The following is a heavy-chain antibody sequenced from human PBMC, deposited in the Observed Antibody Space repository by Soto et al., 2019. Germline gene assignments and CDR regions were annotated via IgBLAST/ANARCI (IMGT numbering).Heavy chain of an antibody. Sequence: EVQLVESGGGLVQPGGSLRLSCAASGFTFSSYWMSWVRQAPGKGLEWVANIKQDGSEKYYVDSVKGRFTISRDNAKNSLYLQMNSLRAEDTAVYYSARGFWLAVAANAFDIWGQGTMVTVSS. V-gene: IGHV3-7*01. CDR2: IKQDGSEK. CDR3: ARGFWLAVAANAFDI. D-gene: IGHD6-19*01. J-gene: IGHJ3*02. CDR1: GFTFSSYW.